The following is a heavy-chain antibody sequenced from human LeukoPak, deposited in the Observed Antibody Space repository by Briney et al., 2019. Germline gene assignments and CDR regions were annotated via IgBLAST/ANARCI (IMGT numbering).Heavy chain of an antibody. V-gene: IGHV4-30-2*01. CDR1: GGSISSGGYS. CDR2: IYHSGST. J-gene: IGHJ4*02. Sequence: SETLSLTCAVSGGSISSGGYSWSWIRQPPGKGLEWIGYIYHSGSTYYNPSLKSRVTISVDRSKNQFSLKLSSVTAADTAVYYCARTRGYYDSCFDYWGQGTLVTVSS. D-gene: IGHD3-3*01. CDR3: ARTRGYYDSCFDY.